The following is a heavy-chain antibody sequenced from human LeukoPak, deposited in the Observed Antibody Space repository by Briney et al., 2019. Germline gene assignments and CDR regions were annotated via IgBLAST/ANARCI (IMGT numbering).Heavy chain of an antibody. V-gene: IGHV3-9*01. D-gene: IGHD6-13*01. CDR1: GFTFKNYA. J-gene: IGHJ5*02. CDR2: ISWNGDTR. CDR3: AKREAAAGP. Sequence: GGSLRLSCGAPGFTFKNYAMHWVRQAPGKGLEWVAGISWNGDTRGYADSVKGRFTISRDNAKNSLSLQMNNLRAEDTALYYCAKREAAAGPWGQGTLVTVSS.